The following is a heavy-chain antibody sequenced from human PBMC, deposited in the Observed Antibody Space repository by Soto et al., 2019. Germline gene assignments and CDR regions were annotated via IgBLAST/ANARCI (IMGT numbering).Heavy chain of an antibody. CDR1: GFSFSSYW. D-gene: IGHD3-9*01. V-gene: IGHV3-74*01. CDR2: INTDGSST. CDR3: ARSPGGYYID. Sequence: EVQLVESGGGLVQPGGSLRLSCADSGFSFSSYWMHWVRQGPGKGLVWVSRINTDGSSTNYADSVKGGLTISRDNAKNTLYLQMNSLRAEDTAVYYCARSPGGYYIDWGQGTMVTVSS. J-gene: IGHJ3*01.